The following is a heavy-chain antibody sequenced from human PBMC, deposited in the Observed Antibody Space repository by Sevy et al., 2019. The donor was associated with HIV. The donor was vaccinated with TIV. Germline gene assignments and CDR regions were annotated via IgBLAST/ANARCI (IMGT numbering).Heavy chain of an antibody. CDR1: GYTLTRLA. CDR2: FDPEDNER. Sequence: ASVKVSCKVSGYTLTRLAMHWVRQAPGKGLEWMGSFDPEDNERIYALKWQGRFSMTEGTSTDTAYMELSNLRSEDTAVYYCATTKDYYENSGDPFDYWGQGTLVTVSS. CDR3: ATTKDYYENSGDPFDY. V-gene: IGHV1-24*01. D-gene: IGHD3-22*01. J-gene: IGHJ4*02.